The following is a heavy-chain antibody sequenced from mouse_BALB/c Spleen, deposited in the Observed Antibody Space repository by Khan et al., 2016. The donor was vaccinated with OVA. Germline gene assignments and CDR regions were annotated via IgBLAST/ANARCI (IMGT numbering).Heavy chain of an antibody. CDR3: ARSPTWLAY. CDR1: GYTFTDYG. Sequence: QIQLVQSGPELKKPGETVQISCKASGYTFTDYGMNWVQQAPGKGLKWMGYINTYTGESTYADDFKGRFAFSLETSASTAYLQINNLNSEDTATYFCARSPTWLAYWGQGTLVTVSA. J-gene: IGHJ3*01. V-gene: IGHV9-3-1*01. CDR2: INTYTGES.